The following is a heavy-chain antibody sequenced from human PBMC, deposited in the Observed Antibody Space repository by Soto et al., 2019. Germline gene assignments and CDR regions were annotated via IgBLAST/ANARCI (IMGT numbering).Heavy chain of an antibody. CDR1: GYTFSDYY. CDR3: ARGKRNLVVVPAAIFYV. D-gene: IGHD2-2*01. J-gene: IGHJ6*02. CDR2: INPNSGIT. Sequence: ASVKVSCKASGYTFSDYYIHWVRQAPGQGLEWMGWINPNSGITKYAQKFQARVTMTSDTSNTTAYMDLNKLRSDDTATYYCARGKRNLVVVPAAIFYVWG. V-gene: IGHV1-2*02.